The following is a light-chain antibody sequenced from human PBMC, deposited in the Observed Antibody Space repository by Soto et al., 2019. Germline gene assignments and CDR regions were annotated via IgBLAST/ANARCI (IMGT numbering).Light chain of an antibody. CDR2: HAS. Sequence: DIQMTQSPSTLSASVGDRVTITCRASQSVSSWLAWYQQKPGQAPKLLIYHASILESGVPARFSGSGSGTEFTLTISSLQPDDFATYYCQQLHSYPITFGQGTRLEI. CDR1: QSVSSW. V-gene: IGKV1-5*01. J-gene: IGKJ5*01. CDR3: QQLHSYPIT.